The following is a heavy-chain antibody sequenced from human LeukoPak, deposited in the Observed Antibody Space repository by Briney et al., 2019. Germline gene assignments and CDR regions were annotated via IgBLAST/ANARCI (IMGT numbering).Heavy chain of an antibody. CDR1: GGSINNGGYS. Sequence: SETLSLTCTVSGGSINNGGYSWGWIRQPPGKGLEWIGTIFYSGSAYYSPSLKSRVTISVDTSKNQFSLKLTSVTAADTAVYYCARHGRLSAPGIAYGMDVWGQGTTVTVSS. V-gene: IGHV4-39*01. D-gene: IGHD6-13*01. CDR2: IFYSGSA. J-gene: IGHJ6*02. CDR3: ARHGRLSAPGIAYGMDV.